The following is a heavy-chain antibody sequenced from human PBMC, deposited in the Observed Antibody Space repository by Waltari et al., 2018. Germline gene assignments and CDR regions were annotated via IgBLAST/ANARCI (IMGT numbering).Heavy chain of an antibody. CDR3: AGDRAIGLFFDY. CDR1: GDSISVNYW. V-gene: IGHV4-4*02. CDR2: VHHSGTT. D-gene: IGHD2-2*01. J-gene: IGHJ4*02. Sequence: QVHLQESGQGLVKPSGTLYLSCAVLGDSISVNYWWSWVRQSPEKGLEWIGQVHHSGTTNYNPSLQSRVAISVDKPKNQFSLNLNSVTAADTAIYYCAGDRAIGLFFDYWGRGTLVTVSS.